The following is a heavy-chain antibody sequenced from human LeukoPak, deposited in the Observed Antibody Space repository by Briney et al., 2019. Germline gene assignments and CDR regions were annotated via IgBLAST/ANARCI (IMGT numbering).Heavy chain of an antibody. CDR3: ARQHQGDYVGGSPADYYFDY. Sequence: PSETLSLTCTVSGGSISSYYWSWIRQPPGKGLEWIGYIYYSGSTNYNPSLKSRVTISVDTSKNQFSLKLSSVTAADTAVYYCARQHQGDYVGGSPADYYFDYWGQGTLVTVSS. CDR2: IYYSGST. CDR1: GGSISSYY. D-gene: IGHD3-16*01. J-gene: IGHJ4*02. V-gene: IGHV4-59*08.